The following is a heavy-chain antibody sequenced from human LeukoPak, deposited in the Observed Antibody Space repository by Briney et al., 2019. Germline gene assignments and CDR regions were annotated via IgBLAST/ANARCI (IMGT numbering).Heavy chain of an antibody. V-gene: IGHV1-2*02. Sequence: ASVKVSCKASGYTFTGYYMHWVRQAPGQGLEWMGWINPNSGVTYYAQKFQGRVSMTRDTSISTAYMEVSRLRSDDSALYYWASLSTPNLYYFDYWGQGTLVTVSS. J-gene: IGHJ4*02. D-gene: IGHD3-16*02. CDR1: GYTFTGYY. CDR2: INPNSGVT. CDR3: ASLSTPNLYYFDY.